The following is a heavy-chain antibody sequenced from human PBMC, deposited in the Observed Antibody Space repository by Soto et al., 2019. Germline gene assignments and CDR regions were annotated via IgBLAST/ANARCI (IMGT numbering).Heavy chain of an antibody. J-gene: IGHJ3*02. Sequence: QVQLVQSGAEVKKPGASVKVSCKASGYTFTSYGISWVRQTPGQGREWMGWISAYNVNTNYAQKLKGRVTMTTDTSTSTVSIELSSRRSDETAVHCCARVPIDNYCSVGSCYSGGGAFDIWGQGTMVTVSS. CDR3: ARVPIDNYCSVGSCYSGGGAFDI. CDR2: ISAYNVNT. CDR1: GYTFTSYG. V-gene: IGHV1-18*01. D-gene: IGHD2-15*01.